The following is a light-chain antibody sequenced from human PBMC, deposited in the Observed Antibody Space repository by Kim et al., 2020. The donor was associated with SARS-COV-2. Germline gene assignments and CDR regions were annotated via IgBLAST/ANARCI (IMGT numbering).Light chain of an antibody. CDR1: QSVSSN. J-gene: IGKJ4*01. CDR2: GAS. V-gene: IGKV3-15*01. CDR3: QQYNNWVT. Sequence: EIVMTQSPATLSVSPGERATLSCRASQSVSSNLARYQQKPGQAPRLLIYGASTRATGIPARFSGSGSGTEFTLTISSLQSEDFAVYYCQQYNNWVTFGGGTKVDIK.